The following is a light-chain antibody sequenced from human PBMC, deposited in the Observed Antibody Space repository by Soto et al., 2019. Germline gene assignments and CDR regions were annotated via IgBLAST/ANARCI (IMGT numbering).Light chain of an antibody. CDR1: QSVSSSY. CDR2: AAS. CDR3: QQYGSSPRT. V-gene: IGKV3-20*01. Sequence: EIVLTQSPGTLSLSPGERATLSCRASQSVSSSYLAWYQQKPGQAPRLLISAASGRATGIPDRFSGSGSGTDFSLTISRLEPEDFVVYYCQQYGSSPRTFGQGTKVEIK. J-gene: IGKJ1*01.